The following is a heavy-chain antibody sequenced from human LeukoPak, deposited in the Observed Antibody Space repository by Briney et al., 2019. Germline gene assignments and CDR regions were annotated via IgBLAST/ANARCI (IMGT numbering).Heavy chain of an antibody. CDR3: ARGGMTTSPPYFFDY. CDR1: GGIFSSHA. Sequence: RASVKVSCKVSGGIFSSHALSWVRQAPGQGLEWMGGIIPAFGTATYGQSFQGRVTISADKSTSTAYMEVMSLRSDDTAVYFCARGGMTTSPPYFFDYWGQGTLVTVSS. D-gene: IGHD5-24*01. J-gene: IGHJ4*02. V-gene: IGHV1-69*06. CDR2: IIPAFGTA.